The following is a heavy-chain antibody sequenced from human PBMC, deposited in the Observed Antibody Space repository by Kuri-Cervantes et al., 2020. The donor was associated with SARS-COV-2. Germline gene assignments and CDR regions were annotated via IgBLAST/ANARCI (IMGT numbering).Heavy chain of an antibody. Sequence: ETLSLTCQGSGYNYDTYWIGWVRQMSGKGLEWMGIIFPRDSETRYSPAFQGQVTISVDKSTSTVYLQWSSLKASDTAIYYCARRTGGRLGAVGDFWGQGTRVTVSS. CDR3: ARRTGGRLGAVGDF. J-gene: IGHJ4*02. V-gene: IGHV5-51*01. CDR1: GYNYDTYW. CDR2: IFPRDSET. D-gene: IGHD2-8*02.